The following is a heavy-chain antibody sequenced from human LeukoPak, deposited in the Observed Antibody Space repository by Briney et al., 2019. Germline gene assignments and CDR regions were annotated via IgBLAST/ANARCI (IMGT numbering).Heavy chain of an antibody. Sequence: GGSLRLSCVASGLSFVSYSMSWVRQAPGKGLECVSSMSSSSSYISYADSVKGRFTISRENAKNSLFLQLNSLRDEDTAVYYCATGPIFGVICYMDVWGKGTTVTVSS. CDR3: ATGPIFGVICYMDV. CDR2: MSSSSSYI. J-gene: IGHJ6*03. V-gene: IGHV3-21*06. D-gene: IGHD3-3*01. CDR1: GLSFVSYS.